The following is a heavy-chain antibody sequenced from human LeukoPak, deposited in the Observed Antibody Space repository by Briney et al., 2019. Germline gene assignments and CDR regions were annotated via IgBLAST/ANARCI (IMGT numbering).Heavy chain of an antibody. CDR3: ARIIVSLVTLFDY. CDR2: IYYSGST. CDR1: GGSISSYY. D-gene: IGHD2-21*02. Sequence: SETLSLTCTVSGGSISSYYWSWIRQPPGKGLEWIGYIYYSGSTHYNPSLKSRVTISVDTSKNQFSLKLSSVTAADTAVYYCARIIVSLVTLFDYWGQGTLVTVSS. J-gene: IGHJ4*02. V-gene: IGHV4-59*08.